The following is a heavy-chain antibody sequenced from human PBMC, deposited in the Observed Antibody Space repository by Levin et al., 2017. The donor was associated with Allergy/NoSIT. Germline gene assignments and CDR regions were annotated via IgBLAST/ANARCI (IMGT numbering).Heavy chain of an antibody. CDR1: GFTFRNFA. D-gene: IGHD2-2*01. CDR2: ISDSGGST. V-gene: IGHV3-23*01. CDR3: AKDLSAVPAANYYYGMDV. Sequence: GGSLRLSCAASGFTFRNFAMSWVRQAPGKGLEWVSGISDSGGSTYNAESAKGRFTISRDNSKSTRYLQMKSLRAEDTAVYYCAKDLSAVPAANYYYGMDVWGQGTTVTVSS. J-gene: IGHJ6*02.